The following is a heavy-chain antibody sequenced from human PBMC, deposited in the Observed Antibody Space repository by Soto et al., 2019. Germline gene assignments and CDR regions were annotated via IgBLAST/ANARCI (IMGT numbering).Heavy chain of an antibody. CDR3: ARGYYHDTSGPFSDACDI. CDR1: GFMFSNSD. D-gene: IGHD3-22*01. CDR2: ISRGGDDT. V-gene: IGHV3-23*01. J-gene: IGHJ3*02. Sequence: WGSLRLYCAAFGFMFSNSDMSWVRQAPGKGLEWVSYISRGGDDTYYADSVKGRFTISRDNSKKSLYLQMISLRAEDTAMYYCARGYYHDTSGPFSDACDIWGQGTMVTVSS.